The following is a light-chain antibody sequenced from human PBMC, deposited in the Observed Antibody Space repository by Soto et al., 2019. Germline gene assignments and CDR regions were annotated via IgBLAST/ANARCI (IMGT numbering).Light chain of an antibody. CDR2: EVS. J-gene: IGLJ2*01. CDR3: SSYRSSNTLL. Sequence: QSALTQPASVSGSPGKSITISCTGTSSDVGDYDYVSWYQQYAGKAPKMMIYEVSNRPSGVSNRFSGSKSGSTASLTNSGLQAEDEADYYCSSYRSSNTLLFGGGTKVTVL. CDR1: SSDVGDYDY. V-gene: IGLV2-14*01.